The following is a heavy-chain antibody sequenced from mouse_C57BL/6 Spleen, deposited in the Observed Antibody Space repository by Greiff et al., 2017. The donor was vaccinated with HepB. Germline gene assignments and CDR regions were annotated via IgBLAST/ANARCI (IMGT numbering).Heavy chain of an antibody. CDR2: IYPGDGDT. CDR3: ARSGAVVPYYFDY. V-gene: IGHV1-80*01. Sequence: VQLQESGAELVKPGASVKISCKASGYAFSSYWMNWVKQRPGKGLEWIGQIYPGDGDTNYNGKFKGKATLTADKSSSTAYMQLSSLTSEDSAVYFCARSGAVVPYYFDYWGQGTTLTVSS. D-gene: IGHD1-1*01. J-gene: IGHJ2*01. CDR1: GYAFSSYW.